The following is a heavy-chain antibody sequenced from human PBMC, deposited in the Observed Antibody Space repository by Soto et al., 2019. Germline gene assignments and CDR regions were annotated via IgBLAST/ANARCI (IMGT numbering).Heavy chain of an antibody. CDR3: ARGGVGSSSMFNGMDV. J-gene: IGHJ6*02. CDR1: GGTFSSYT. V-gene: IGHV1-69*02. D-gene: IGHD6-13*01. Sequence: QVQLVQSGAAVKKPGSSVKVSCKASGGTFSSYTISWVRQAPGQGLEWMGRIIPILGIANYAQKFQGRVTITADKSTSTAYMELSSLRSEDTAVYYCARGGVGSSSMFNGMDVWGQGTTVTVSS. CDR2: IIPILGIA.